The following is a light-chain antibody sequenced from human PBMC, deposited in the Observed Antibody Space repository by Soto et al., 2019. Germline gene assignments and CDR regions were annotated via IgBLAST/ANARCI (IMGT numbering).Light chain of an antibody. J-gene: IGKJ2*01. CDR2: AAS. Sequence: EIVLTQSPGTLSLSPGESATLSCRASQSVNSRFLAWYQHKPGQAPRLLIYAASTRATGIPDRFSGSASGTDFTLTISRLEPEDSAVYYCQLYGTSPPVAFGQGTKLEIK. CDR1: QSVNSRF. CDR3: QLYGTSPPVA. V-gene: IGKV3-20*01.